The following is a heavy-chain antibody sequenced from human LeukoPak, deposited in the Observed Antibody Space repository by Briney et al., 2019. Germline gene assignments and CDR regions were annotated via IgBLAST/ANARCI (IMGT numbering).Heavy chain of an antibody. V-gene: IGHV1-8*01. CDR2: MNPNSGNT. D-gene: IGHD6-19*01. CDR1: GYTFTSYD. CDR3: ARGLSSGWYGDNWFDP. J-gene: IGHJ5*02. Sequence: ASVKVSCKASGYTFTSYDINWVRQATGQGLEWMGWMNPNSGNTGYAQKFQGRVTMTRNTSISTAYMELSSLRSEDTAVYYCARGLSSGWYGDNWFDPWGQGNLVTVSS.